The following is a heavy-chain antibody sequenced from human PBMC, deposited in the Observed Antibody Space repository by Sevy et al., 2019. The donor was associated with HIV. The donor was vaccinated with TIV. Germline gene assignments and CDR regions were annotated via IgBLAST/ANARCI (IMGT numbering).Heavy chain of an antibody. J-gene: IGHJ3*02. V-gene: IGHV5-51*01. CDR1: GYSFTSYW. CDR3: ARQSIVVVISDAFDI. CDR2: IYPGDSDT. D-gene: IGHD3-22*01. Sequence: GESLKISCKGSGYSFTSYWIGWVRQMPGKGLEWMGIIYPGDSDTRYSPSFQGQVTISADKSISTAYLQWSSLKASDTAMYYCARQSIVVVISDAFDIWGQGTMVTVSS.